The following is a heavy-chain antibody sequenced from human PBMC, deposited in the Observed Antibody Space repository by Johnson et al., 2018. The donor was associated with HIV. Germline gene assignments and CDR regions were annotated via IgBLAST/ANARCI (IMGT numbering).Heavy chain of an antibody. V-gene: IGHV3-23*04. D-gene: IGHD3-3*01. J-gene: IGHJ3*02. CDR1: GFTVSRNY. Sequence: VQLVESGGGLVQPGGSLRLSCAASGFTVSRNYMSWVRQAPGKGLEWVSGISWNSGSIGYADSVKGRFTISRENAKNSLYLQMNSLRAGDTAVYYCAKTAWVFEGDAFDICGQGTLVTVSS. CDR3: AKTAWVFEGDAFDI. CDR2: SWNSGSI.